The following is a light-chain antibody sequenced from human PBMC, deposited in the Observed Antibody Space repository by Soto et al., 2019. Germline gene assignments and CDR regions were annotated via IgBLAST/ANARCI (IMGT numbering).Light chain of an antibody. CDR3: QHYDFLLRRT. V-gene: IGKV1-33*01. CDR2: DAF. Sequence: IQMIQSPSSLSASIGDRVTITCQASHDIDNFLNWYQQKPGKAPKLLIYDAFNLETGVPSRFSGSGSGTDFTLTISSLQPEDIATYYCQHYDFLLRRTFGQGTKVDIK. J-gene: IGKJ1*01. CDR1: HDIDNF.